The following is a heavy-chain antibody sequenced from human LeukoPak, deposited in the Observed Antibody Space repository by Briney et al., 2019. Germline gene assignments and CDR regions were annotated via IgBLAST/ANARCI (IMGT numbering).Heavy chain of an antibody. CDR1: GYTSTSYD. Sequence: SVKVSCKASGYTSTSYDINWVRQATGQGLEWMGWLNPNSGNTAYAQKFQGRVTMTRNTSISTAYMELSSLRSEDTAVYYGARDLPPWVVVPAADHDAFDIWGQGTMVTVSS. CDR2: LNPNSGNT. CDR3: ARDLPPWVVVPAADHDAFDI. J-gene: IGHJ3*02. D-gene: IGHD2-2*01. V-gene: IGHV1-8*01.